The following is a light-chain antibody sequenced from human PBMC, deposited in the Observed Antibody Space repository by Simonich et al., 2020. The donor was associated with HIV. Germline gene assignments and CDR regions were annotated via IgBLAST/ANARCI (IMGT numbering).Light chain of an antibody. Sequence: QSALTQPASVTGSPGQSITISCTGTRSDIGGYNYVSWYQPNPGKAPKVMLSDVSNRPSGVPDRFSGSKSGTTASLTISGLQAEDEADYYCSSYAGTYTWVFGGGTKLTVL. J-gene: IGLJ3*02. CDR3: SSYAGTYTWV. CDR2: DVS. V-gene: IGLV2-11*01. CDR1: RSDIGGYNY.